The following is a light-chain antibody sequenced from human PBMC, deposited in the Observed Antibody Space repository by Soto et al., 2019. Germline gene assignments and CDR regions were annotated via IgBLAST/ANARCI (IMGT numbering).Light chain of an antibody. CDR1: QDIRTF. CDR3: QQYDNLPLT. CDR2: DAS. J-gene: IGKJ4*01. Sequence: DIQMTQSPSSLSASVGDRVTITCQASQDIRTFLNWYQQKPGKAPKLLIYDASNLETGVPSRFSGSGSGTDFTFTISSLQPEDIATYYCQQYDNLPLTFGGGTKVEIK. V-gene: IGKV1-33*01.